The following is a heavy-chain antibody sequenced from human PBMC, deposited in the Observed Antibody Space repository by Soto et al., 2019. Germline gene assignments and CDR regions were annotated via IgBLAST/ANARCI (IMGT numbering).Heavy chain of an antibody. CDR1: GFTFSTYA. CDR3: AKASPFDSGDHWFDP. J-gene: IGHJ5*02. D-gene: IGHD1-26*01. CDR2: LSGSGSRT. V-gene: IGHV3-23*01. Sequence: GSLRPPCAASGFTFSTYAMNWVRQAPGKGLEWVSVLSGSGSRTYYADAVKGRFTISRDNSKNTLYLQMNSLRAEDTAVYYCAKASPFDSGDHWFDPWGQGTLVTVSS.